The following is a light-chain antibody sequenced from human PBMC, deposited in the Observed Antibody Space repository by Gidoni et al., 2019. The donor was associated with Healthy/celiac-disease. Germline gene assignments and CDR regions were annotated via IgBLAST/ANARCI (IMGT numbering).Light chain of an antibody. CDR2: LGS. V-gene: IGKV2-28*01. Sequence: DIVMTQSPLSLPVTPVEPASMSCRSSQSLLHSNGYNYLDWYLQKPGQSPQLLIYLGSNRASGVPDRFSGSGSGTDFTLKISRVEAEDVGVYYCMQARQTPPTFGGGTKVEIK. CDR3: MQARQTPPT. J-gene: IGKJ4*01. CDR1: QSLLHSNGYNY.